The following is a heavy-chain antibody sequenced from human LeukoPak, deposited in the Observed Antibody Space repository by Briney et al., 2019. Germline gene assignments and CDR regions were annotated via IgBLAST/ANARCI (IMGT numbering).Heavy chain of an antibody. CDR2: INHSGST. CDR3: ARGSANYCTNGVCYTGLFDY. Sequence: SETLSLTCAVYGGSFSGYYWSWIRQPPGKGMEWIGEINHSGSTNYNPSLKSRVTISVDTSKNQFSLKLSSVTAADTAVYYCARGSANYCTNGVCYTGLFDYWGQGTLVTVSS. V-gene: IGHV4-34*01. D-gene: IGHD2-8*01. CDR1: GGSFSGYY. J-gene: IGHJ4*02.